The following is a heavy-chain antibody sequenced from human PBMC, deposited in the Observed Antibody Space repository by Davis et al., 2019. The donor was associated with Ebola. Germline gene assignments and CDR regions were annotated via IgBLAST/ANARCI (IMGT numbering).Heavy chain of an antibody. J-gene: IGHJ3*02. CDR1: GGSISSYY. D-gene: IGHD3-3*01. CDR3: ARTYYDFWSGVGDDAFDI. V-gene: IGHV4-59*01. Sequence: PSETLSLTCTVSGGSISSYYWSWIRQPPGKGLEWIGYIYYSGSTNYNPSLKSRVTISVDTSKNQFSLKLSSVTAADTAVYYCARTYYDFWSGVGDDAFDIWGQGTMVTVSS. CDR2: IYYSGST.